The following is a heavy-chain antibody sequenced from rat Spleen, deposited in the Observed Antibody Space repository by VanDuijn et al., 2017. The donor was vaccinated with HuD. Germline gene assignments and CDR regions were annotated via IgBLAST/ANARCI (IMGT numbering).Heavy chain of an antibody. CDR2: ISYDGGST. V-gene: IGHV5-20*01. Sequence: EVQLVESGGGLVQPGRSLKLSCAASGFTFSDYYMAWVRQAPTKGLEWVASISYDGGSTYYRDSVKGRFTISIDNAKSTLYLQMESLRSEDTATYYCATAKIATSTGGFDFWGPGTMVSVSS. CDR1: GFTFSDYY. J-gene: IGHJ1*01. D-gene: IGHD1-2*01. CDR3: ATAKIATSTGGFDF.